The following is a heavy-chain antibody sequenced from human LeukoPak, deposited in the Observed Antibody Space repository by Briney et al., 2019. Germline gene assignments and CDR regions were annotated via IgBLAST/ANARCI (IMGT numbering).Heavy chain of an antibody. J-gene: IGHJ4*02. CDR1: GYTFTGYY. V-gene: IGHV1-2*02. CDR3: ARGSITMVRGVSYYFDY. Sequence: GASVKVSCRASGYTFTGYYMHWVRQAPGQGLEWMGWINPNSGGTNYAQKFQGSVTMTRDTSISTAYMELSRLRSDDTAVYYCARGSITMVRGVSYYFDYWGQGTLVTVSS. CDR2: INPNSGGT. D-gene: IGHD3-10*01.